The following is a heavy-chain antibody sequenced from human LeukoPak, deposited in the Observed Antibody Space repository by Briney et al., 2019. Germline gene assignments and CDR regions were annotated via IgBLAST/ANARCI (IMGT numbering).Heavy chain of an antibody. CDR1: GDSVSSNSAA. V-gene: IGHV6-1*01. Sequence: ASQTLSLTCAISGDSVSSNSAAWYWIRLSQSRGLEWLGRTYYRSKWYNDSALSVISRITINPDTSKNQFSLQLDSVTPEDTGMYYCARGINRVLDYWGQGTLVTVSS. CDR2: TYYRSKWYN. J-gene: IGHJ4*02. CDR3: ARGINRVLDY. D-gene: IGHD3-10*01.